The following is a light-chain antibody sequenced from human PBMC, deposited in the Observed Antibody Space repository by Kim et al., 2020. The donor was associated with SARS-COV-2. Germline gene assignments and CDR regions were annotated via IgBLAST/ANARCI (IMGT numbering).Light chain of an antibody. CDR2: GNT. V-gene: IGLV1-40*01. Sequence: VTLSCTGSSSNIGAHYDVHWYQQLPGTAPKLLIYGNTDRPSGVPDRFSGSTSGTSASLAITGLQAEDEADYFCQSYDSGLSGHVVFGGGTQLTVL. J-gene: IGLJ2*01. CDR1: SSNIGAHYD. CDR3: QSYDSGLSGHVV.